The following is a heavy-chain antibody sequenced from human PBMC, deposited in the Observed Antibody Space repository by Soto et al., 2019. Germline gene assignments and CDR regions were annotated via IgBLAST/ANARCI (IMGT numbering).Heavy chain of an antibody. V-gene: IGHV4-34*01. CDR3: ARTVVVAATLAPWFDP. D-gene: IGHD2-15*01. CDR2: INHSGST. CDR1: GGSFSGYY. Sequence: QVQLQQWGAGLLKPSETLSLTCAVYGGSFSGYYWSWIRQPPGKGLEWIGEINHSGSTNYNPSLKNRVIISVDTSKNQFSLKLSSVTAADTAVYYCARTVVVAATLAPWFDPWGQGTLVTVSS. J-gene: IGHJ5*02.